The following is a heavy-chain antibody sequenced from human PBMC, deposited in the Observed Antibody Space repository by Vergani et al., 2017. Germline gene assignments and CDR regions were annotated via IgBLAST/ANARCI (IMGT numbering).Heavy chain of an antibody. J-gene: IGHJ6*02. CDR2: IDYRGNT. V-gene: IGHV4-39*01. Sequence: QLQLQESGPGLVKPSETLSLICTVSGGSINPSSSFWGWIRQSPGTGLEWIGTIDYRGNTYYNPALKSRVTISVDTSKNQLSLKLTSVTAADTAVYYCARRTRIYYGSGTGYYGVDVWGQGTTVTVSS. CDR1: GGSINPSSSF. D-gene: IGHD3-10*01. CDR3: ARRTRIYYGSGTGYYGVDV.